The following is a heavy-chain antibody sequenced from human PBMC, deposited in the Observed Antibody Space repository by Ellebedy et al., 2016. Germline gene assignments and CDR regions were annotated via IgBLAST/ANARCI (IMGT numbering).Heavy chain of an antibody. CDR1: GFTFSSYA. CDR2: ISGSGGST. J-gene: IGHJ4*02. CDR3: ARDRYYGSGIDY. Sequence: GGSLRLSXAASGFTFSSYAMSWVRQAPGKGLEWVSAISGSGGSTYYADSVKGRFTISRDNSKNTLYLQMNSLRAEDTAVYYCARDRYYGSGIDYWGQGTLVTVSS. V-gene: IGHV3-23*01. D-gene: IGHD3-10*01.